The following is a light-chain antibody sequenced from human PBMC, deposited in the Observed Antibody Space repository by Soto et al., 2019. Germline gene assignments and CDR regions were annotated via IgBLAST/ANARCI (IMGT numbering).Light chain of an antibody. V-gene: IGLV1-40*01. J-gene: IGLJ1*01. CDR1: SSNIGAGYD. CDR2: GKI. Sequence: QSVLTQPPSVSGAPGQRVTISCTGSSSNIGAGYDVHWYQQLPGTAPKLLIYGKINRPSGVPDRFSGSKSGTSASLAITGLQAEDEAYYYCQSYDSSLSGYVCGTGTKVTVL. CDR3: QSYDSSLSGYV.